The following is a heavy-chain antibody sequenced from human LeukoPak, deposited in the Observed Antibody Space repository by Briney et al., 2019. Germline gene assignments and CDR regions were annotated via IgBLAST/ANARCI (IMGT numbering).Heavy chain of an antibody. D-gene: IGHD6-19*01. CDR2: IYYSGST. J-gene: IGHJ4*02. CDR1: GGSITSSSYY. Sequence: SETLSLSCTVSGGSITSSSYYWGGIRQPPGKGLEWIGSIYYSGSTYYNPSLKSRVTISVDTSKNQFSLKLSSVTAADTAVYYCARPLISSGLCFDYWRQGTLVTVSS. CDR3: ARPLISSGLCFDY. V-gene: IGHV4-39*01.